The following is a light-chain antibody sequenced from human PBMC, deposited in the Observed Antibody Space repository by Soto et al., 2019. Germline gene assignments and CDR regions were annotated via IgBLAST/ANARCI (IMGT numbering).Light chain of an antibody. Sequence: EIVLTQSPATLSLSPGERATLSGRASQSVSSTLAWNQQKPGQAPRLLIYDASNRAPGIPARFSGSGSGTDFTLTISSLEPEDFAVYYCQQRSNWPLTFGGGTKVEIK. V-gene: IGKV3-11*01. CDR3: QQRSNWPLT. CDR2: DAS. CDR1: QSVSST. J-gene: IGKJ4*01.